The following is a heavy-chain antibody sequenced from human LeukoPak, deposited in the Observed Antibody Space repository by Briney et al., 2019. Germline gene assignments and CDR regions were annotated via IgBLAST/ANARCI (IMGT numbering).Heavy chain of an antibody. Sequence: SETLSLTCTVSGGSISSGSSFWSWIRQPAGKGLEWIGRIYISGGTNYNPSLKSRVTISIDTSKNHFSLKLSSVTAADTAVYYCARHCSGGSCHRGLFDYWGQGTLVTVSS. V-gene: IGHV4-61*02. CDR3: ARHCSGGSCHRGLFDY. CDR1: GGSISSGSSF. D-gene: IGHD2-15*01. CDR2: IYISGGT. J-gene: IGHJ4*02.